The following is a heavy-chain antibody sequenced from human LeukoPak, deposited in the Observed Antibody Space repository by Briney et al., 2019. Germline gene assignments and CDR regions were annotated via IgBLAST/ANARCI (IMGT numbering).Heavy chain of an antibody. CDR2: IYYSGST. D-gene: IGHD3-22*01. CDR1: GGSISSYY. V-gene: IGHV4-59*01. Sequence: NPSDTLSLTCTVSGGSISSYYWSWIRQPPGKGLEWIGYIYYSGSTNYNPSLKSRVTISVDTSKNQFSLRLSSVTAADTAVYYCARDGVPYDSKENWFDPWGQGTLVTVSS. J-gene: IGHJ5*02. CDR3: ARDGVPYDSKENWFDP.